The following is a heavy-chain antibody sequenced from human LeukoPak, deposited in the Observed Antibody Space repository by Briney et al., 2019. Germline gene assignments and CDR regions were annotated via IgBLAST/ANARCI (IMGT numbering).Heavy chain of an antibody. CDR2: IYYSGST. CDR3: ARQGTTLGYSGYGGDWFDP. CDR1: GGSISSGSYY. J-gene: IGHJ5*02. V-gene: IGHV4-39*01. Sequence: PSETLSLTCTVSGGSISSGSYYWDWIRQPPGKGLEWIGNIYYSGSTYYNPSLKSRVTISVDTSKNQFSLKLSSVTAADTAVYYCARQGTTLGYSGYGGDWFDPWGRGTLVTVSS. D-gene: IGHD5-12*01.